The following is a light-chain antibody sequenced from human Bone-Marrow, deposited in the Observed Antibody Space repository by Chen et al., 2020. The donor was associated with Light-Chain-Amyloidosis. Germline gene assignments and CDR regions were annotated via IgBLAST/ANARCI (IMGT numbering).Light chain of an antibody. CDR1: SSDVGNYNL. V-gene: IGLV2-23*02. Sequence: QSALPQPAPVSGSPGQSIPISCTGTSSDVGNYNLVSWYQQHPGKAPKLIVYEVTKRPSGVSTRFSGSKSGNTASLTISGLQAEDEAHYYCCSYAGLYTLVFGGGTKLSVV. CDR2: EVT. CDR3: CSYAGLYTLV. J-gene: IGLJ2*01.